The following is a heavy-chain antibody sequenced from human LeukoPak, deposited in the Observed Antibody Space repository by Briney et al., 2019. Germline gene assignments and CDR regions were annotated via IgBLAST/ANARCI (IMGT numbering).Heavy chain of an antibody. J-gene: IGHJ6*02. Sequence: PGRSLRLSCAASVFTLSSNFVRWVRQARCKGLEWVAVISYDGSNKYYADSVKGRFTISRDNSKNTLYLQMNSLRAEDTAVYYCVGVVSYYYGMDVWGQGTTVTVSS. D-gene: IGHD3-3*01. CDR1: VFTLSSNF. CDR3: VGVVSYYYGMDV. V-gene: IGHV3-30-3*01. CDR2: ISYDGSNK.